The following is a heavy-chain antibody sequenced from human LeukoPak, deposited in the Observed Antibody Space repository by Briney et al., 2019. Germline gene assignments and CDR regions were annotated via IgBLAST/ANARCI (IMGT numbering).Heavy chain of an antibody. Sequence: ASVKVSCKASGGTFSSYAISWVRQAPGQGLEWMGWISAYNGNTNYAQKLQGRVTMTTDTSTSTAYMELRSLRSDDTAVYYCASGIAAAGSYAFDIWGQGTMVTVSS. CDR2: ISAYNGNT. J-gene: IGHJ3*02. CDR3: ASGIAAAGSYAFDI. CDR1: GGTFSSYA. V-gene: IGHV1-18*01. D-gene: IGHD6-13*01.